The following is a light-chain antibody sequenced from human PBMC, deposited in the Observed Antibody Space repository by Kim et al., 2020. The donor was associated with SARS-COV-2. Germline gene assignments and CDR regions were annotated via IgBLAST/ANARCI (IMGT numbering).Light chain of an antibody. J-gene: IGLJ2*01. Sequence: GQKVTISCSGSSCNIGNYYVSCSQQLPPRAPTHLIFDDNKRPSGIPDRFSGSTSGTSATLRITGLLTGDEADYYCGTWDSSLSTVVFGGGTQLTVL. V-gene: IGLV1-51*01. CDR1: SCNIGNYY. CDR3: GTWDSSLSTVV. CDR2: DDN.